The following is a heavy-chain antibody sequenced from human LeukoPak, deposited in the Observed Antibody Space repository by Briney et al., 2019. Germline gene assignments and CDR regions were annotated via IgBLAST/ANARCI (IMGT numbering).Heavy chain of an antibody. D-gene: IGHD3-10*01. Sequence: SETLSLTCTVSGGSISSGGFYWNWIRQQPGKGLEWIGHIYYSGGTYYNPSLKSRVTMSLDKSRNQFSLNLNSVSAADTAVYYCAGIYFGSGTFNALNYGGQGTLFTVS. CDR3: AGIYFGSGTFNALNY. V-gene: IGHV4-31*09. CDR1: GGSISSGGFY. J-gene: IGHJ4*02. CDR2: IYYSGGT.